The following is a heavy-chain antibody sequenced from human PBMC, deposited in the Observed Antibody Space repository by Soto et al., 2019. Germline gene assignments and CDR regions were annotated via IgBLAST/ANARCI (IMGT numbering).Heavy chain of an antibody. V-gene: IGHV4-39*01. D-gene: IGHD3-9*01. CDR1: GGSISSSSFH. CDR3: ARRERAGCTDWLFAT. Sequence: SETLSLTCTVSGGSISSSSFHWGWIRQPPGKGLEWIGSIYYSGSTYYSPSLKSRVTISVDTSKNQFSLKLSSVTAADTAVYYCARRERAGCTDWLFATSGQGTLVIVSS. CDR2: IYYSGST. J-gene: IGHJ5*02.